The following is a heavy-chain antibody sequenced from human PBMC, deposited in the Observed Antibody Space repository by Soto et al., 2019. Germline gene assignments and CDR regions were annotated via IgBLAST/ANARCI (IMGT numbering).Heavy chain of an antibody. J-gene: IGHJ6*02. D-gene: IGHD6-19*01. Sequence: LRLSCAASGFTLSSYGMHWVRQAPGKGLEWVAVISYDGSNKYYADSVKGRFTISRDNSKNTLYLQMNSLRAEDTAVYYCAKDRKYSSGWYPHYYYGMDVWGQGTTVTVSS. CDR1: GFTLSSYG. CDR3: AKDRKYSSGWYPHYYYGMDV. CDR2: ISYDGSNK. V-gene: IGHV3-30*18.